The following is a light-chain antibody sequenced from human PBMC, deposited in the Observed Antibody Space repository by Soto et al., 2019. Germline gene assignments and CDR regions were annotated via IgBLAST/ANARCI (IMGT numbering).Light chain of an antibody. V-gene: IGLV1-40*01. CDR3: QSYDSSLSGG. CDR1: SSNIGAGYD. Sequence: QSVLAQPPSVSGAPGQRVTISCTGSSSNIGAGYDVHWYQQFPGTAPKLLIYGNSNRPSGVPDRFSGSKSGTSASLAITGLQAEDEADYYCQSYDSSLSGGFGPGTKVTVL. J-gene: IGLJ1*01. CDR2: GNS.